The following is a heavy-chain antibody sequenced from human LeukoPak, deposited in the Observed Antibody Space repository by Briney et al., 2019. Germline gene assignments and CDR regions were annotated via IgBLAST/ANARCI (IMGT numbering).Heavy chain of an antibody. V-gene: IGHV4-61*02. CDR1: GGSISSGSYY. CDR3: ARHSGSYHFDY. D-gene: IGHD1-26*01. J-gene: IGHJ4*02. CDR2: IYTSGST. Sequence: SETLSLTCTVSGGSISSGSYYWSWIRQPAGKGLEWIGRIYTSGSTNYNPSLKSRVTISVDTSKNQFSLKLSSVTAADTAVYYCARHSGSYHFDYWGQGTLVTVSS.